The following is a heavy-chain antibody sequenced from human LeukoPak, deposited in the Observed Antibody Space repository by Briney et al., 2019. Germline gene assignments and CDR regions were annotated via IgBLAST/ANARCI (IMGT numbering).Heavy chain of an antibody. V-gene: IGHV3-21*01. CDR3: ARDKNYDFWSGYYGGVDYYYYGMDV. Sequence: GGSLRLSCAASGFTFSSYSMNWVRQAPAKGLEWVSSISSSSSYIYYADSVKGRFTISRDNAKNSLYLQMNSLRAEDTAVYYCARDKNYDFWSGYYGGVDYYYYGMDVWGQGTTVTVSS. CDR2: ISSSSSYI. D-gene: IGHD3-3*01. CDR1: GFTFSSYS. J-gene: IGHJ6*02.